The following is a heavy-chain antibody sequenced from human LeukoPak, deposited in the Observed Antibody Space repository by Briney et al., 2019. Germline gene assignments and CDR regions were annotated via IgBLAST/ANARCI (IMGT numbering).Heavy chain of an antibody. Sequence: PSETLSLTCTVSGGSITTALYNWGWIRQTPGKGLEWIGTISYSGSTYYKASLKSRVTISADTSKNQFSLKLYSVTAADTAVYYCARHLTGFPNWFDSWGQGNLVTVSS. CDR3: ARHLTGFPNWFDS. CDR1: GGSITTALYN. D-gene: IGHD3-9*01. V-gene: IGHV4-39*01. CDR2: ISYSGST. J-gene: IGHJ5*01.